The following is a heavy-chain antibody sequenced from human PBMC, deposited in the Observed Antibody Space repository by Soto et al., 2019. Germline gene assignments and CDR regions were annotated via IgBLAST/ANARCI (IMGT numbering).Heavy chain of an antibody. CDR3: ARGSIAVAGTHWFDP. J-gene: IGHJ5*02. CDR1: GYTFTSYD. V-gene: IGHV1-8*01. Sequence: QVQLVQSGAEVKKPGASVKVSCKASGYTFTSYDINWVRQATGQGLEWMGWMNPNSGNTGYAQKFQGRVTMTRNTAISTAYMELRSLGSEDTAVYYCARGSIAVAGTHWFDPWGQGTLVTVSS. CDR2: MNPNSGNT. D-gene: IGHD5-12*01.